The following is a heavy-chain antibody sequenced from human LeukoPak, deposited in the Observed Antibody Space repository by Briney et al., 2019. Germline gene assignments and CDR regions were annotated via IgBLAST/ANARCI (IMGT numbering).Heavy chain of an antibody. CDR2: IYYSGST. Sequence: SETLSLTCTVSGGSISSGDYYWSWIRQPPGKGPEWIGYIYYSGSTYYNPSLKSRVTISVDTSKNQFSPKLSSVTAADTAVYYCARTRIAVAGSFDYWGQGTLVTVSS. J-gene: IGHJ4*02. CDR3: ARTRIAVAGSFDY. D-gene: IGHD6-19*01. CDR1: GGSISSGDYY. V-gene: IGHV4-30-4*02.